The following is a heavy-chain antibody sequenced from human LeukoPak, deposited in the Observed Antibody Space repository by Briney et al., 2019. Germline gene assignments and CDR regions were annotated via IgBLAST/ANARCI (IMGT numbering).Heavy chain of an antibody. J-gene: IGHJ3*02. CDR2: IYYSGST. V-gene: IGHV4-59*01. D-gene: IGHD4-17*01. Sequence: PSETLSLTCTHSGGSISSYYWTWIRQPPGKGLEWIGYIYYSGSTNYNPSLKSRVTISVDTSKNQFSLKLHSVTAADTAVYYCARAVRDRKYGYAFDIWGQGTMVTVPS. CDR3: ARAVRDRKYGYAFDI. CDR1: GGSISSYY.